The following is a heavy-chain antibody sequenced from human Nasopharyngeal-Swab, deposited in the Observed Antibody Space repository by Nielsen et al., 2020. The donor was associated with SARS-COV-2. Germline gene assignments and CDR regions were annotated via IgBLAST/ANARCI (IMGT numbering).Heavy chain of an antibody. CDR2: FYPEDGET. CDR1: GYTLTELS. V-gene: IGHV1-24*01. Sequence: ASVKVSCKVSGYTLTELSMHWVRQAPGKGLEWMGGFYPEDGETIYAQKFQGRVTMTEDTSTDTAYMELSSLRSEDTAVYYCATTPRRFLEWFLFDYWGQGTLGTVSS. CDR3: ATTPRRFLEWFLFDY. J-gene: IGHJ4*02. D-gene: IGHD3-3*01.